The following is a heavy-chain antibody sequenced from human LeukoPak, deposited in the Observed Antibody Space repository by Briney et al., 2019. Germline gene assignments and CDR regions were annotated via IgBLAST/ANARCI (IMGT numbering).Heavy chain of an antibody. V-gene: IGHV3-15*01. CDR3: ATELLSHFDY. J-gene: IGHJ4*02. CDR2: IQREIDGGTT. Sequence: GGSLILSCEASEFTFSDAWMSWVRQAPGRGLEWVGRIQREIDGGTTDYAAPVKGRFTISRDDSKNTLYLQMNSLKIEDTAVYYCATELLSHFDYWSQGTLVTVSS. D-gene: IGHD2-21*02. CDR1: EFTFSDAW.